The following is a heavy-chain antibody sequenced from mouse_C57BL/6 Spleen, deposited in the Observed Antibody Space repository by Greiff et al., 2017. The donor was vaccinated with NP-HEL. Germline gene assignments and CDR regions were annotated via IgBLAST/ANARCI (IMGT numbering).Heavy chain of an antibody. D-gene: IGHD3-3*01. CDR3: ARLGQGDYFDY. V-gene: IGHV5-6*01. Sequence: DVQLVESGGDLVKPGGSLKLSCAASGFTFSSYGMSWVRQTPDKRLEWVATISSGGSYTYYPDSVKGRFTISRDNAKNTLYLQMSSLKSEDTAMYYCARLGQGDYFDYWGQGTTLTVSS. CDR2: ISSGGSYT. J-gene: IGHJ2*01. CDR1: GFTFSSYG.